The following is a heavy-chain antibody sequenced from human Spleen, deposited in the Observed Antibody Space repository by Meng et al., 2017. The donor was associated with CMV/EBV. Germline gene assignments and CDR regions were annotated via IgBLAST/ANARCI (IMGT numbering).Heavy chain of an antibody. D-gene: IGHD6-13*01. CDR2: INPSGGST. J-gene: IGHJ5*02. CDR1: GYTFTSYY. CDR3: ARGAGGSSSWGGWFDP. Sequence: ASVKVSCKASGYTFTSYYMHWVRQAPGQGLEWMGIINPSGGSTSYAQKFQGSVTMTRDTSTSTVYMELSSLRSEDTAVSYCARGAGGSSSWGGWFDPWGQGTLVTVSS. V-gene: IGHV1-46*01.